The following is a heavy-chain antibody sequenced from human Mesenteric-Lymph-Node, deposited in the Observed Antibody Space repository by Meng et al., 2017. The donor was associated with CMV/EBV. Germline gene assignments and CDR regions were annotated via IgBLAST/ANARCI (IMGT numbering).Heavy chain of an antibody. CDR1: GFTFSDYY. CDR3: ARGRGYDFWSGYQDGMDV. J-gene: IGHJ6*02. V-gene: IGHV3-11*01. Sequence: GESLKISCAASGFTFSDYYMSWIRQAPGKGLEWVSYISSSGGTIYYADSVKGRFTISRDNAKNSLYLQMNSLRAEDTAVYYCARGRGYDFWSGYQDGMDVWGQGTTVTVSS. D-gene: IGHD3-3*01. CDR2: ISSSGGTI.